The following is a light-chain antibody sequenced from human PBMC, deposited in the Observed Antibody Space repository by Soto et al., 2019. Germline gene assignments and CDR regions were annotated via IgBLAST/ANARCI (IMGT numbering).Light chain of an antibody. CDR1: SSDVGAYNY. CDR3: TSYAGSNIGV. CDR2: EVN. V-gene: IGLV2-8*01. J-gene: IGLJ3*02. Sequence: QSALTQPPSASGSPGQSVTISCTGTSSDVGAYNYVSWYQQYPGKAPKLMIYEVNKRPSGVPDRFSGSKSGKTASLTVSGLQPEDEADYHSTSYAGSNIGVFGGGTQLTVL.